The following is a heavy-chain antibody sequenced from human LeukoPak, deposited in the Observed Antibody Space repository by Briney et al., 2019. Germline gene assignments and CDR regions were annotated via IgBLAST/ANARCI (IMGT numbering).Heavy chain of an antibody. CDR1: GFTFSNYG. V-gene: IGHV3-30*18. D-gene: IGHD6-6*01. J-gene: IGHJ4*02. CDR3: AKAGGAYSSTYYFHY. Sequence: GGSLRLSCAVSGFTFSNYGMHWVRQAPGKGLEWVAVISYDGSKKYYADSVKGRFTISRDNSKNTLYLQMNSLRAEDTAVYYCAKAGGAYSSTYYFHYWGQGTLVTVS. CDR2: ISYDGSKK.